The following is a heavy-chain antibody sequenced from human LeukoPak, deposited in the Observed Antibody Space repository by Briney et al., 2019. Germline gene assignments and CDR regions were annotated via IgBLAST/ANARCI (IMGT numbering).Heavy chain of an antibody. V-gene: IGHV1-46*01. CDR3: ARGRGTVTIHYYYMDV. J-gene: IGHJ6*03. CDR1: GYTFTSYY. Sequence: GASVKVSCKASGYTFTSYYMHWVRQAPGQGLEWMGIINPSGGSTSYAQKFQGRVTMTRDMSTSTVYMELSSLRSEDTAVYYCARGRGTVTIHYYYMDVWGKGTTVTVSS. D-gene: IGHD4-17*01. CDR2: INPSGGST.